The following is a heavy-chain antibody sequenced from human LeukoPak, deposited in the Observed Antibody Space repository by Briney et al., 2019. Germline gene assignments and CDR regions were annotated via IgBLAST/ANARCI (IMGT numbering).Heavy chain of an antibody. J-gene: IGHJ4*02. D-gene: IGHD3-22*01. CDR1: GFTFSSYA. CDR3: AKDKPSDYFAYYFDY. CDR2: ISGSGGST. Sequence: PGGSLRLSCAASGFTFSSYAMSWVRQAPGKGLEWVAVISGSGGSTYYADSVKGRFTISRDNSKNTLYLQMNSLRAEETAVYYCAKDKPSDYFAYYFDYWGQGTLVTVSS. V-gene: IGHV3-23*01.